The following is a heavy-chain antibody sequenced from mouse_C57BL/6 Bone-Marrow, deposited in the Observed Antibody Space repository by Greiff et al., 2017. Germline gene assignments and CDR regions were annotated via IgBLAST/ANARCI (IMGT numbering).Heavy chain of an antibody. V-gene: IGHV1-82*01. D-gene: IGHD3-2*02. CDR1: GYAFSSSW. Sequence: VQLQQSGPELVKPGASVKISCKASGYAFSSSWMNWVKQRPGKGLEWIGRIYPGDGDTNYNGKFKGKATLTADKSSSTAYMQLSSLTSEDSAVYFCARGGSSGPFAYWGQGNLVTVSA. J-gene: IGHJ3*01. CDR3: ARGGSSGPFAY. CDR2: IYPGDGDT.